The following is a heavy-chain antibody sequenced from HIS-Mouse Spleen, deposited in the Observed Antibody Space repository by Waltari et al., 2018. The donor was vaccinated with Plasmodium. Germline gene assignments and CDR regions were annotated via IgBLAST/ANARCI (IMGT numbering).Heavy chain of an antibody. Sequence: EVQLVESGGGLIQPGGSLRLSCAASGFTVSSNYMSWVRQAPGKGLGWVSVIYSRGSTTYADAVKGRFTISRDNSKNTLYLQMNSLRAEDTSVYYCARGMKSSSSAFDIWGQGTMVTVSS. D-gene: IGHD6-6*01. V-gene: IGHV3-53*01. CDR2: IYSRGST. J-gene: IGHJ3*02. CDR3: ARGMKSSSSAFDI. CDR1: GFTVSSNY.